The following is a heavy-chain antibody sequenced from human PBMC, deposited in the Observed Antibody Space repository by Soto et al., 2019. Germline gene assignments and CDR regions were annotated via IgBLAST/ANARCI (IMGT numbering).Heavy chain of an antibody. V-gene: IGHV1-2*02. CDR1: GYTFTDYY. CDR2: VNPKSGGA. CDR3: TRENIENSDGLYDAFDI. D-gene: IGHD5-18*01. Sequence: ASVKVSCKTSGYTFTDYYTHWVRQAPGQGLEWMGWVNPKSGGAYFAQKFQGRVTLTRDTSIGTAYIEVNSLTSDDTAVYFCTRENIENSDGLYDAFDIWGQGTTVTVSS. J-gene: IGHJ3*02.